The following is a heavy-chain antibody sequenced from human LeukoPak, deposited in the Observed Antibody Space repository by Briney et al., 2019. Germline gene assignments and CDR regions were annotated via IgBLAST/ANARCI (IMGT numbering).Heavy chain of an antibody. J-gene: IGHJ4*02. CDR1: GYTFTSYA. CDR2: INAGNGNT. V-gene: IGHV1-3*01. Sequence: ASVKVSCKASGYTFTSYAMHWVRQAPGQRLEWMGWINAGNGNTKYSQKFQGRVTITRDTSASTAYMELSSLRSEDTAVYYCASDPSGYDSFDYCGQGTLVTVSS. CDR3: ASDPSGYDSFDY. D-gene: IGHD5-12*01.